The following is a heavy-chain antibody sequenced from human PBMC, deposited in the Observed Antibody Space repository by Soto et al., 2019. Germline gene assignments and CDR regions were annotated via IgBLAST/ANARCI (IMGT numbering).Heavy chain of an antibody. CDR3: ARAPLTDYCSGGSCYSFDY. V-gene: IGHV1-2*04. CDR2: INPNSGGT. Sequence: ASVKVSCKASGYTFTSYDINWVRQATGQGLEWMGWINPNSGGTNYAQKFQGWVTMTRDTSISTAYMELSRLRSDDTAVYYCARAPLTDYCSGGSCYSFDYWGQGTLVTVSS. D-gene: IGHD2-15*01. J-gene: IGHJ4*02. CDR1: GYTFTSYD.